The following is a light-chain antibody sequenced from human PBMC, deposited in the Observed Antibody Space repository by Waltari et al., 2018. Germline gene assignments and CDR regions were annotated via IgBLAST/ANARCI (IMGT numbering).Light chain of an antibody. V-gene: IGKV4-1*01. CDR1: QSVLSSSNNQNY. Sequence: DIVMTQSPDSLAVSLGERATIDCKSSQSVLSSSNNQNYLAWYQQKPRQPPKLLISWASTRESGVPDRFSGSGSGTDFTLAISSLQAEDVAVYYCQQYYSTPLPFGGGTKVEIK. CDR2: WAS. CDR3: QQYYSTPLP. J-gene: IGKJ4*01.